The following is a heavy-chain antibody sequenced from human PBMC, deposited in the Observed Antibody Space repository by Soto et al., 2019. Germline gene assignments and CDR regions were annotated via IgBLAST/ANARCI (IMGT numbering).Heavy chain of an antibody. CDR3: AHRRDYGGNSANFDY. D-gene: IGHD4-17*01. CDR2: IYWDDDK. CDR1: GFSLSTSGVG. J-gene: IGHJ4*02. Sequence: QITLKESGPTLVKPTQTLTLTCTFSGFSLSTSGVGVGWIRQPPGKALEWLALIYWDDDKRYSPSLKSRLTLTKDTSKTQVVLTMTHMDPVDTATYYWAHRRDYGGNSANFDYWGQGTLVTVSS. V-gene: IGHV2-5*02.